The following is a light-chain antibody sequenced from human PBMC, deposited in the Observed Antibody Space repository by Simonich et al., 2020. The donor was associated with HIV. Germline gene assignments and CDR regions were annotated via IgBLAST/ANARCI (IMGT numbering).Light chain of an antibody. Sequence: QSVLTQPPSASGTPGQRVTIICSGSSPNIGTNSVYWYQQLPGTAPKLLIYSNNQRPSGVPDRVSGSKSGTSASLAISGLQSEDEADYYCAAWDDSLNGVVFGGGTKLSVL. CDR1: SPNIGTNS. CDR2: SNN. V-gene: IGLV1-44*01. CDR3: AAWDDSLNGVV. J-gene: IGLJ2*01.